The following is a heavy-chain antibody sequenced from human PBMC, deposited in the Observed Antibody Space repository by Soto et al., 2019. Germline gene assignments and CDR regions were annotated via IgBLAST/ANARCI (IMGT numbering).Heavy chain of an antibody. CDR2: MSGSSSTT. CDR1: GLTFSNYA. CDR3: AKNQERELPSVIDF. D-gene: IGHD1-7*01. Sequence: EVRLLESGGGLVKPGGSLRLSCATSGLTFSNYAMSWVRQAPGGGLEWVASMSGSSSTTYYADSAKGRLTISRDRYKNTLYLQMSSLRAEDTALYYCAKNQERELPSVIDFWGQGTLVTVSS. J-gene: IGHJ4*02. V-gene: IGHV3-23*01.